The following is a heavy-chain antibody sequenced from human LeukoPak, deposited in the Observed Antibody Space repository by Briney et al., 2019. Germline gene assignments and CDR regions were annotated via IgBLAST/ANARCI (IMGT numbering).Heavy chain of an antibody. CDR3: AKDHFYDSSGYYYVISDWFDP. J-gene: IGHJ5*02. V-gene: IGHV3-66*01. Sequence: GGSLRLSCAASGFTVSSNYMSWVRQAPGKGLEWVSVIYSGGSTYYADSVKGRFTISRDNSKNTLYLQMNSLRAEDTAVYYCAKDHFYDSSGYYYVISDWFDPWGQGTLVTVSS. D-gene: IGHD3-22*01. CDR1: GFTVSSNY. CDR2: IYSGGST.